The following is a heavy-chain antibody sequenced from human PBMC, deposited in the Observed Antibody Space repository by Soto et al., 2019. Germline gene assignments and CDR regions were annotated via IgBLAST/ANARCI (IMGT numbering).Heavy chain of an antibody. V-gene: IGHV3-23*01. CDR2: ISRGGSST. D-gene: IGHD3-9*01. J-gene: IGHJ6*02. Sequence: PGGSLRLSFPASGFTFSSYARTWVRRTPGKGLEWVSTISRGGSSTYYPDSVKGRFNISSDNSKNTRYLQMNSQRAEDTAVYYCVKCDAILPAYSVYGMDVWGQGTTVTVSS. CDR1: GFTFSSYA. CDR3: VKCDAILPAYSVYGMDV.